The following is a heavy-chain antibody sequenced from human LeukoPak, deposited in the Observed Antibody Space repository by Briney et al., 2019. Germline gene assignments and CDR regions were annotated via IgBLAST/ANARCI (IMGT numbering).Heavy chain of an antibody. Sequence: PSETLSLTCTVSGYSISSGYYWGWIRQPPGKGLEWIGSIYHSGSTYYNPSLKSRVTISVDTSKNQFSLKLSSVTAADTAVYYCARHVDYDILTGYYNDYWGQGTLVTVSS. CDR1: GYSISSGYY. CDR3: ARHVDYDILTGYYNDY. V-gene: IGHV4-38-2*02. CDR2: IYHSGST. J-gene: IGHJ4*02. D-gene: IGHD3-9*01.